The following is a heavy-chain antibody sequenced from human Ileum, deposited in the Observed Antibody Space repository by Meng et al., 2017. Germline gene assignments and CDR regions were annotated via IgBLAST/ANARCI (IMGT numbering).Heavy chain of an antibody. CDR2: ISNSGSNI. Sequence: QVQPGESGGGLVKPGGSLRLSCAACGITFSDYYMSWIRQAPGKGLEWVSYISNSGSNIYYVDSVKGRFTISRDNAKNSLYLQMNSLRAEDTAVYYCATLSYSSLGYWGQGTLVTVSS. V-gene: IGHV3-11*01. CDR1: GITFSDYY. D-gene: IGHD1-26*01. CDR3: ATLSYSSLGY. J-gene: IGHJ4*02.